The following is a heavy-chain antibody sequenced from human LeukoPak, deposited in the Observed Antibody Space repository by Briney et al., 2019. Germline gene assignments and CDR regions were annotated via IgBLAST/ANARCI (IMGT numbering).Heavy chain of an antibody. CDR1: GFTFSSYA. CDR2: ISGSGGST. V-gene: IGHV3-23*01. CDR3: AKAHSSSWYRDYYYYYYMDV. Sequence: PGGSLRLSCAASGFTFSSYAMSWVRQAPGKGLEWVSAISGSGGSTYYADSVKGRFTISRDNSKNTLYLQMNSLRAEDTAVYYCAKAHSSSWYRDYYYYYYMDVWGKGTRVTVSS. J-gene: IGHJ6*03. D-gene: IGHD6-13*01.